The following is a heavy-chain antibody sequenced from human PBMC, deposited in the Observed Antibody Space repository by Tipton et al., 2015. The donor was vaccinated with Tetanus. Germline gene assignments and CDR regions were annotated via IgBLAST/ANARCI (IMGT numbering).Heavy chain of an antibody. CDR2: IYSDVYTSEST. CDR3: AGRGDNWFFDL. CDR1: GGSISRHY. J-gene: IGHJ2*01. Sequence: LRLSCTVSGGSISRHYWSWIRQPAGKGLEWIGRIYSDVYTSESTTYNPSLKNPVSMSVDTSKNQFFLKLTSVIAADTAMYYGAGRGDNWFFDLGGRGILVAVSS. V-gene: IGHV4-4*07. D-gene: IGHD2-21*01.